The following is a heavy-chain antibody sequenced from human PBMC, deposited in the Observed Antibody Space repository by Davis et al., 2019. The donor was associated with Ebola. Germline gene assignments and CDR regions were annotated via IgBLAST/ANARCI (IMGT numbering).Heavy chain of an antibody. V-gene: IGHV3-15*01. CDR3: TTPGIAAAGPGY. CDR2: IKSKTDGGTT. D-gene: IGHD6-13*01. Sequence: GESLKISCAASGFTFSNAWMSWVRQAPGKGLEWVGRIKSKTDGGTTDYAAPVKGRFTISRDDSKNTLYLQMNSLKTEDTAVYYCTTPGIAAAGPGYWGQGTLVTVSS. CDR1: GFTFSNAW. J-gene: IGHJ4*02.